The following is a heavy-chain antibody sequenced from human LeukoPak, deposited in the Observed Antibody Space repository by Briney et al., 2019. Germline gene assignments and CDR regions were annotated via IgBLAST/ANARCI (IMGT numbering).Heavy chain of an antibody. CDR3: AKGGWGSTGIYHFGY. CDR2: ISSTSIYT. D-gene: IGHD3-16*01. CDR1: GFTFSDYY. V-gene: IGHV3-11*05. Sequence: GGSLRLSCAASGFTFSDYYMSWIRQAPGKGLEWVSDISSTSIYTNYADSVKGRFTISRDNAKNSLYLQMNSLRAEDTAVYYCAKGGWGSTGIYHFGYWGQGTLVTVSS. J-gene: IGHJ4*02.